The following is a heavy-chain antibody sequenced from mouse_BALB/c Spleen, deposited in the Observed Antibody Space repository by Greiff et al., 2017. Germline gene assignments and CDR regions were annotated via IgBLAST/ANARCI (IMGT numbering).Heavy chain of an antibody. Sequence: EVKLQESGAELVRPGALVKLSCKASGFNIKDYYMHWVKQRPEQGLEWIGWIDPENGNTIYDPKFQGKASITADTSSNTAYLQLSSLTSEDTAVYYCARRITTGAWFAYWGQGTLVTVSA. J-gene: IGHJ3*01. CDR2: IDPENGNT. D-gene: IGHD2-4*01. CDR3: ARRITTGAWFAY. CDR1: GFNIKDYY. V-gene: IGHV14-1*02.